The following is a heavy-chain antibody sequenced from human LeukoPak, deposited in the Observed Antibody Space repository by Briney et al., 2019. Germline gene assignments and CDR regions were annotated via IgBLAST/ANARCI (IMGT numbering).Heavy chain of an antibody. CDR3: ARSRMVRGVMSWFDP. V-gene: IGHV1-8*01. J-gene: IGHJ5*02. CDR1: GYAFTTYD. Sequence: ASVKVSCKASGYAFTTYDINWVRQATGQGPEWMGWMNPNSGNTGYTQNFQGRVTMTRNTSISTAYMELSRLRSDDTAVYYCARSRMVRGVMSWFDPWGQGTLVTVSS. D-gene: IGHD3-10*01. CDR2: MNPNSGNT.